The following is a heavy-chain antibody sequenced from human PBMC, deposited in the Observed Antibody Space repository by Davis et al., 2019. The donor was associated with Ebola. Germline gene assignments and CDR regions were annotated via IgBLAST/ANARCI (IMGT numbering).Heavy chain of an antibody. D-gene: IGHD3-22*01. CDR1: GGSISSYY. Sequence: PSETLSLTCTVSGGSISSYYWSWIRQPPGKGLEWIGYIYYSGSTNYNPSLKSRVTMSVDTSKNQFSLKLSSVTAADTAVYYCARGDYYDSSGYYPHWGQGTLVTVSS. CDR2: IYYSGST. V-gene: IGHV4-59*12. CDR3: ARGDYYDSSGYYPH. J-gene: IGHJ4*02.